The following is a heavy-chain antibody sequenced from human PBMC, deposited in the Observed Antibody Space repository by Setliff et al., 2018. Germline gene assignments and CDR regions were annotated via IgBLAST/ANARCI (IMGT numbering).Heavy chain of an antibody. J-gene: IGHJ6*03. V-gene: IGHV4-39*01. CDR1: GGSISSSSYQ. CDR3: ARHVGSRSRGYNYYYYYMDV. CDR2: IYYSGTA. Sequence: SETLSLTCTVSGGSISSSSYQWGWVRQTPGKGLEWIGSIYYSGTAYYNPSLKSRVTISVDTSKNQFSLQVTSVTATDTAVYYCARHVGSRSRGYNYYYYYMDVWGKGTTVTVSS. D-gene: IGHD3-10*01.